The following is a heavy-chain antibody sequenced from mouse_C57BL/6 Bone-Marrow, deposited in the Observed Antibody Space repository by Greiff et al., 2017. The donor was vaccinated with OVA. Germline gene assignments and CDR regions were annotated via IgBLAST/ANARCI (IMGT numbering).Heavy chain of an antibody. CDR1: GYTFTDYY. CDR2: IYPGSGNT. CDR3: ARRTTVVPFDY. J-gene: IGHJ2*01. D-gene: IGHD1-1*01. Sequence: QVQLQQSGAELVRPGASVKLSCKASGYTFTDYYINWVKQRPGQGLVWIARIYPGSGNTYYNEKFKGKATLTAEKSSSTAYMQLSSLTSEDSAVYFCARRTTVVPFDYWGQGTTLTVSS. V-gene: IGHV1-76*01.